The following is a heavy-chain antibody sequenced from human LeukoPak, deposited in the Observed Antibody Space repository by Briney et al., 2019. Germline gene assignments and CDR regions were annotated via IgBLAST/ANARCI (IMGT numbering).Heavy chain of an antibody. CDR3: ARHGSGSYYPRYYYYYMDV. V-gene: IGHV4-34*01. CDR2: INHSGST. Sequence: SETLSLTCAVYGGSFSGYYWSWIRQPPGKGLEWIGEINHSGSTNYNPSLKSRVTISVDTSKNQFSLKLSSVTAADTAVYYCARHGSGSYYPRYYYYYMDVWGKGTTVTISS. CDR1: GGSFSGYY. J-gene: IGHJ6*03. D-gene: IGHD3-10*01.